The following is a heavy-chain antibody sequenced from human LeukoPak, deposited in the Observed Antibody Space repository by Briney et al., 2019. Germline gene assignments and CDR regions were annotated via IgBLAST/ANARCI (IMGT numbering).Heavy chain of an antibody. V-gene: IGHV1-8*01. D-gene: IGHD1-14*01. CDR2: MNPNSGNT. J-gene: IGHJ4*02. CDR1: GYTFTSYD. CDR3: AKCKPVTKPTYFDY. Sequence: GASVKVSCKASGYTFTSYDINWVRQATGQGLEWMGWMNPNSGNTGYAQKFQGRVTMTRNTSISTAYMELSSLRSEDTAVYYCAKCKPVTKPTYFDYWGQGTLVTVSS.